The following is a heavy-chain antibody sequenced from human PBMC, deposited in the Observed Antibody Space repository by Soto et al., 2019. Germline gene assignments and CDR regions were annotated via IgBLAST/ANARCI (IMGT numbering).Heavy chain of an antibody. V-gene: IGHV4-31*03. CDR2: IYYSGST. CDR1: GASISSVGYN. CDR3: ARYGSGSYYPTTFDY. D-gene: IGHD3-10*01. Sequence: QVQLQESGPGLVKPSQTLSLTCTVSGASISSVGYNWSWLRQHPGKGLEWMGYIYYSGSTYYNPSLKSRVTLSVDTSKNQFSLKVTSVTAADTAVYYWARYGSGSYYPTTFDYWGQGTLVTVSS. J-gene: IGHJ4*02.